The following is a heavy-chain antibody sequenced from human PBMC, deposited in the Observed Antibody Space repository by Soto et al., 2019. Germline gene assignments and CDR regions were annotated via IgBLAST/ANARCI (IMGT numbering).Heavy chain of an antibody. CDR2: ISAGNDNT. CDR1: GYTFTSYL. J-gene: IGHJ5*01. V-gene: IGHV1-3*01. CDR3: ARGVPRGNSGSDGGWFDP. Sequence: ASVKVSCKASGYTFTSYLMHWVRQAPGQRLEWMGWISAGNDNTKYSQKFQGRVTITRDTSASTAYMELRSLRSEDTAVYYCARGVPRGNSGSDGGWFDPWGQGTLVTVSS. D-gene: IGHD5-12*01.